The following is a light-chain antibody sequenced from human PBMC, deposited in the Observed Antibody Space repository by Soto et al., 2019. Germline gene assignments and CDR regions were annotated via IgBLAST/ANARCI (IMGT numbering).Light chain of an antibody. CDR2: KAS. Sequence: DIQMTQSPSTLSASVGDRVTVTCRASQSISSWLAWYQQKAGKAPKLLIYKASAIESGVPSRFSGSGSGTEFTLTISSLEPEDFATYYCQHYNTYPWTFGQGTKVDIK. V-gene: IGKV1-5*03. CDR1: QSISSW. CDR3: QHYNTYPWT. J-gene: IGKJ1*01.